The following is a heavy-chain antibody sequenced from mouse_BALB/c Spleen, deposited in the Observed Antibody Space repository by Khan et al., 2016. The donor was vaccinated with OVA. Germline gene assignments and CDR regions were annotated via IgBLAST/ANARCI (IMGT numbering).Heavy chain of an antibody. J-gene: IGHJ4*01. CDR2: IWGDGST. CDR1: GFSLTNYG. CDR3: ARQPYYHYNIMDY. V-gene: IGHV2-6-1*01. D-gene: IGHD2-10*01. Sequence: VKLEESGPGLVAPSQSLSITCTISGFSLTNYGVHWVRQPPGKGLEWLVVIWGDGSTTYHSALKSRLIIRKDNSKSQVFLEMNSLQTDDTAMYFCARQPYYHYNIMDYWGQGTSVTVSS.